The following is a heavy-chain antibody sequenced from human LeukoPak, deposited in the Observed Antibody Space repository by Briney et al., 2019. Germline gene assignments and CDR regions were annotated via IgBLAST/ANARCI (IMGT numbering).Heavy chain of an antibody. CDR2: TSGSGGST. Sequence: QTGGSLRLSCAATGFPFSSYAMSWVRQAPGKGLEWVSATSGSGGSTYYADSVKGRFTISRDNSKNTLYLQMNSLRAEDTAVYYCAKRPVRLPYDYWGQGTLVTVSS. CDR1: GFPFSSYA. J-gene: IGHJ4*02. D-gene: IGHD5-12*01. V-gene: IGHV3-23*01. CDR3: AKRPVRLPYDY.